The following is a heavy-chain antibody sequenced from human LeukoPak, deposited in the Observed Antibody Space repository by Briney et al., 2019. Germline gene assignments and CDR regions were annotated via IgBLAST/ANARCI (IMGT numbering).Heavy chain of an antibody. J-gene: IGHJ4*02. V-gene: IGHV4-39*01. Sequence: AETLSLTCTVSGGSISISNYYWGWIRQPPGRGLEWIGSISYSGTYYNPSLKSRLTISVDTSKNHFSLNLRSVTAADTAVYYCARRTSNPVGAIDYWGQGTLVTVSS. D-gene: IGHD1-26*01. CDR1: GGSISISNYY. CDR3: ARRTSNPVGAIDY. CDR2: ISYSGT.